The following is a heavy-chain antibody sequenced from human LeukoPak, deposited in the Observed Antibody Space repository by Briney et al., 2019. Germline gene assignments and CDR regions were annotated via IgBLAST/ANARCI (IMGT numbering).Heavy chain of an antibody. CDR1: GGSISSYY. J-gene: IGHJ5*02. V-gene: IGHV4-59*12. Sequence: PSETLSLTCTVSGGSISSYYWSWIRQPPGKGLEWIGYIYYSGSTNYNPSLKSRVTISVDTSKNQFSLKLSSVTAADTAVYYCAGGQVGSGWYWGATWFDPWGQGTLVTVSS. CDR3: AGGQVGSGWYWGATWFDP. CDR2: IYYSGST. D-gene: IGHD6-19*01.